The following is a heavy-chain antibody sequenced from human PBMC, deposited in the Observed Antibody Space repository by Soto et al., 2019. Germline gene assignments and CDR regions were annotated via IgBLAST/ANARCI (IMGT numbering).Heavy chain of an antibody. V-gene: IGHV3-23*01. CDR1: GFTFSTYA. CDR2: SIHSGDST. CDR3: TNWYAP. J-gene: IGHJ5*02. Sequence: GGSLRLSCAASGFTFSTYAMSWVRQAPGKGLEWVSKSIHSGDSTYYADSVKGRFTSSRDNAKNTLYLQMNSLRAEDSALYYCTNWYAPWGQGTLVTVSS.